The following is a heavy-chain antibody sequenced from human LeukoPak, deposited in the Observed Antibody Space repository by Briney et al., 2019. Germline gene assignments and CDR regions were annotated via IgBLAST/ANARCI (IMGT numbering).Heavy chain of an antibody. Sequence: GGSLRLSCAASGFTFSSYWMSWVRQAPGQGLEWVANIKQDGSEKYYVDSVKGRFTISRDNAKNSLYLQMNSLRAEDTAVYFCATDPLTSYFDYWGQGSLVTVSS. CDR1: GFTFSSYW. V-gene: IGHV3-7*01. CDR2: IKQDGSEK. J-gene: IGHJ4*02. CDR3: ATDPLTSYFDY.